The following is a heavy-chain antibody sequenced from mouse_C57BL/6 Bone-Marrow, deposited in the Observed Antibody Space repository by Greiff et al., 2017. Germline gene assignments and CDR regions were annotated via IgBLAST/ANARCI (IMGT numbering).Heavy chain of an antibody. Sequence: VQLQQSGAELVKPGASVKLSCTASGFNIKDYYMHWVKQRTEQGLEWIGRIDPEDGETKYAPKFPGKATITADTSSNTAYLQLSSLTSEDTAVYYCASPAYSYYFDYWGQGTTLTVSS. CDR1: GFNIKDYY. V-gene: IGHV14-2*01. CDR2: IDPEDGET. D-gene: IGHD2-10*01. J-gene: IGHJ2*01. CDR3: ASPAYSYYFDY.